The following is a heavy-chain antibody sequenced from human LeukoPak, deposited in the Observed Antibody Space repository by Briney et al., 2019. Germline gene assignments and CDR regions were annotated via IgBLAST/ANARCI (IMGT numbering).Heavy chain of an antibody. CDR2: IYYSGST. V-gene: IGHV4-39*07. CDR3: ARGDYGDYGSGYY. J-gene: IGHJ4*02. CDR1: GGSISSSSYY. Sequence: SETLSLTCTVSGGSISSSSYYWGWIRQPPGKGLEWIGSIYYSGSTYYNPSLKSRVTISVDTSKNQFSLKLSSVTAADTAVYYCARGDYGDYGSGYYWGQGTLVTVSS. D-gene: IGHD4-17*01.